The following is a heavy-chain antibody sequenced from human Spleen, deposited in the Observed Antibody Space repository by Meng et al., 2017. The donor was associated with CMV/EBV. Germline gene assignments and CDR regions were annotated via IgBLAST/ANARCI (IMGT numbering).Heavy chain of an antibody. J-gene: IGHJ5*02. CDR3: ARDRRSPLMITFGNIWFDP. D-gene: IGHD3-16*01. CDR1: GGSISSRSYY. CDR2: IYYSGST. V-gene: IGHV4-39*07. Sequence: QLPLPEAGPGLVKPSETLSLTCTVSGGSISSRSYYWGWIRQPPGKGLEWIGSIYYSGSTYYNPSLKSRVTISVDTSKNQFSLKLSSVTAADTAVYYCARDRRSPLMITFGNIWFDPWGQGTLVTVSS.